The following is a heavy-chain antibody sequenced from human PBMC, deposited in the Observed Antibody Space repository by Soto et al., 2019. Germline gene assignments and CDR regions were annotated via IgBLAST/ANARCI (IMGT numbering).Heavy chain of an antibody. CDR2: IWYDGSNK. V-gene: IGHV3-33*01. J-gene: IGHJ4*02. D-gene: IGHD6-13*01. CDR1: GVTFSNYG. CDR3: TRGDSSDPFHY. Sequence: QVQLVESGGGVVQPGGSLRLSCLVSGVTFSNYGMHWVRQAPGKGLEWVALIWYDGSNKFYADSVEGRFTISRDKSKNTLYLKMNSLRAEDTAVYYCTRGDSSDPFHYWVQGTLVTDSS.